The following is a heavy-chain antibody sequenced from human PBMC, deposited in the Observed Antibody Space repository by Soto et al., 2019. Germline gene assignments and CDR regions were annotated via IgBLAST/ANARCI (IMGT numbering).Heavy chain of an antibody. Sequence: PSETLSLTCAVSGYSISSGYYWGWIRQPPGKGLEWIGSIYHSGSTYYNPSLKSRVTISVDTSKNQFSLKLSSVTAADTAVYYCASIRRPTIFGVGYDASDIWGQGTMVTVSS. CDR1: GYSISSGYY. CDR2: IYHSGST. CDR3: ASIRRPTIFGVGYDASDI. D-gene: IGHD3-3*01. J-gene: IGHJ3*02. V-gene: IGHV4-38-2*01.